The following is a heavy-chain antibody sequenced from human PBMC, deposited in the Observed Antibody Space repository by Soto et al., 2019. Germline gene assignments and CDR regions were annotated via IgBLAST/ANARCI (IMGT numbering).Heavy chain of an antibody. CDR3: ATVSGYGSGSRRFDF. Sequence: QVQVMQSGAQLTQPGASVKASCETSGYPLPTYGLSWVRQAPGQGLEWMGWIVGDSGNTVYAQKFQGRVTMYRDTSTSTGYMELRRLTSDDSALYYCATVSGYGSGSRRFDFWGQGTLVSVSS. D-gene: IGHD3-10*01. J-gene: IGHJ4*02. V-gene: IGHV1-18*01. CDR1: GYPLPTYG. CDR2: IVGDSGNT.